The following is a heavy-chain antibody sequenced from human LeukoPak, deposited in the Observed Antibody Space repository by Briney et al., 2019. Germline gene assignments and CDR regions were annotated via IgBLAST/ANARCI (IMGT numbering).Heavy chain of an antibody. D-gene: IGHD1-1*01. J-gene: IGHJ4*02. Sequence: PGGSLRLSCAASGFTFTNHAMSWVRQAPGKGLEWVSTISGSGGGTYYADSVKGRCTISRDNSNNTLYLQMNSLRAEDTAVYYCARAGWGTTGIHYFASWGQGTLVTVSS. CDR1: GFTFTNHA. V-gene: IGHV3-23*01. CDR2: ISGSGGGT. CDR3: ARAGWGTTGIHYFAS.